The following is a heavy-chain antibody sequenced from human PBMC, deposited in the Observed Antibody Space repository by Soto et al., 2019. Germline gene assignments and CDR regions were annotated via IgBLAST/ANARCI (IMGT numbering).Heavy chain of an antibody. CDR3: ARVWFGESYNWFDP. D-gene: IGHD3-10*01. J-gene: IGHJ5*02. Sequence: QVQLQESGPGLVKPSQTLSLTCTVSGGSIGSGGYYWSWIRQHPGKGLEWIGYIYYSGSTYYNPSLKSRVTISVDTSKNQFSLKLSSVTAADTAVYYCARVWFGESYNWFDPWGQGTLVTVSS. CDR1: GGSIGSGGYY. CDR2: IYYSGST. V-gene: IGHV4-31*03.